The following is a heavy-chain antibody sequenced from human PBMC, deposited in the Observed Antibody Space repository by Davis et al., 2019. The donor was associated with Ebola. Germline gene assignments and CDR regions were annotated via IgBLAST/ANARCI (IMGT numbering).Heavy chain of an antibody. D-gene: IGHD5-12*01. CDR3: ARENIVATLYSDY. CDR1: GFTFSSYA. J-gene: IGHJ4*02. CDR2: ISYDGSNK. V-gene: IGHV3-30-3*01. Sequence: GESLKISCAASGFTFSSYAMHWVRQAPGKGLEWVAVISYDGSNKYYADSVKGRFTISRDNSKNTLYLQMNSLRAEDTAVYYCARENIVATLYSDYWGQGTLVTVSS.